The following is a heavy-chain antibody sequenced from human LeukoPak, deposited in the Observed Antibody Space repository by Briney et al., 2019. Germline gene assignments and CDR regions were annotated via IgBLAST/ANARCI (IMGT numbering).Heavy chain of an antibody. CDR2: INHSGST. CDR1: GGSFSGYY. V-gene: IGHV4-34*01. J-gene: IGHJ4*02. CDR3: ARGTVVTPSDY. Sequence: SETLSLTCAVYGGSFSGYYWSWIRQPPGKGLEWIGEINHSGSTNYNPSLKSRVTISVDTSKNQFSLRLSSVTAADTAVYYCARGTVVTPSDYWGQGTLVTVSS. D-gene: IGHD4-23*01.